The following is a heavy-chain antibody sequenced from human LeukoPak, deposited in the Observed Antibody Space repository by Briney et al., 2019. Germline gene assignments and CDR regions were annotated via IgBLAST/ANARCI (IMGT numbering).Heavy chain of an antibody. CDR3: ASLYYYDSSGYPLSAFDI. CDR2: ISYDGSNK. J-gene: IGHJ3*02. Sequence: PGGSLRLSCAASGFTFSSYAMHWVRQAPGKGLEWVAVISYDGSNKYYADSVKGRFTISRDNPKNTLYLQMNSLRAEDTAVYYCASLYYYDSSGYPLSAFDIWGQGTMVTVSS. CDR1: GFTFSSYA. D-gene: IGHD3-22*01. V-gene: IGHV3-30*04.